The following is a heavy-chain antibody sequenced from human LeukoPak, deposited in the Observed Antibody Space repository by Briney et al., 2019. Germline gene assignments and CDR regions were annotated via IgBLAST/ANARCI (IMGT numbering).Heavy chain of an antibody. CDR3: ARGCDIVVVPAATFDY. J-gene: IGHJ4*02. CDR1: GYTFTSYG. D-gene: IGHD2-2*01. V-gene: IGHV1-46*01. CDR2: INPSGGST. Sequence: ASVKVSCKASGYTFTSYGISWVRQAPGQGLEWMGIINPSGGSTSYAQKFQGRVTMTRDTSTSTVYMELSSLRSEDTAVYYCARGCDIVVVPAATFDYWGQGTLVTVSS.